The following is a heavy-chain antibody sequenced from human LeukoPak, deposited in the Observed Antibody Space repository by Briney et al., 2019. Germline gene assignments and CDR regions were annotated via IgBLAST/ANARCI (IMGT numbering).Heavy chain of an antibody. Sequence: GESLKISCKGSGYPFTSYWIGWVRQMPGKSLEWMGIIYPGDSDTRYSPSFQGQVTISAAKSISTAYLQWSSLKASDTAMYYCARGIYSDYVNYFDYWGQGTLVTVSS. CDR1: GYPFTSYW. CDR3: ARGIYSDYVNYFDY. J-gene: IGHJ4*02. D-gene: IGHD4-11*01. V-gene: IGHV5-51*01. CDR2: IYPGDSDT.